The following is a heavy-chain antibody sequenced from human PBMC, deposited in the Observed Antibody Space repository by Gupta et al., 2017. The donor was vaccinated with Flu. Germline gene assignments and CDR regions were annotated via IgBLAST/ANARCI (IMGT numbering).Heavy chain of an antibody. J-gene: IGHJ5*02. CDR3: QRWKAMGDFGTLWAAA. CDR2: MYHSGRRDYHPPP. V-gene: IGHV4-59*12. D-gene: IGHD2-21*02. Sequence: VRQPPGKGLDWTGYMYHSGRRDYHPPPDYHPSFPSRVSISADASKYKFCLKLSSVTAAVPAVYYCQRWKAMGDFGTLWAAAWGRGTRVPVS.